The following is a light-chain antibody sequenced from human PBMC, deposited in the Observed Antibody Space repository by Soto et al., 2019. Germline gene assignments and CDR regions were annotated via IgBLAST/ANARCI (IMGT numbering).Light chain of an antibody. CDR2: EVN. Sequence: QSALTQPASVSGSPGQSITISCTGTTNDVGGNKYVSWYQRHPDKVPQLIIYEVNNRPSGVSNRFSGSKSGNTASLTISGLQAEDEADYYCSSSTSSTTVVFGGGTKLTVL. J-gene: IGLJ3*02. CDR1: TNDVGGNKY. CDR3: SSSTSSTTVV. V-gene: IGLV2-14*01.